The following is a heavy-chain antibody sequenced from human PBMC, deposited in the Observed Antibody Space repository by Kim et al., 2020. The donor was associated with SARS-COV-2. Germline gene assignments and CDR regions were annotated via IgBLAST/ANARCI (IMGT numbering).Heavy chain of an antibody. CDR1: GFTFSSYS. V-gene: IGHV3-21*01. D-gene: IGHD3-16*01. J-gene: IGHJ4*02. CDR2: ISSSSSDI. Sequence: GGSLRLSCAASGFTFSSYSMYWVRLAPWKGLEWVSTISSSSSDIYYADSVKGRFTISRDNSKNSLYLQMNSLRAEATAVYYCASGVKMATMGEVDYWGQGTLVTVSS. CDR3: ASGVKMATMGEVDY.